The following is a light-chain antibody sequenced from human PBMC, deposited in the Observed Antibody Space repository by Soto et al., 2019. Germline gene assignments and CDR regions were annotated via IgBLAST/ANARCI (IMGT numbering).Light chain of an antibody. CDR1: NTINNS. Sequence: DIQLTQSPSSLSASVGDRVTITCRASNTINNSLNWYQQKPGKAPKLLIYAVSTLQGGVPQRFSGSGSGTDFTLTISSLQPEDFATYYCQQSYNTPRTLGQGTKLEIK. V-gene: IGKV1-39*01. J-gene: IGKJ2*01. CDR3: QQSYNTPRT. CDR2: AVS.